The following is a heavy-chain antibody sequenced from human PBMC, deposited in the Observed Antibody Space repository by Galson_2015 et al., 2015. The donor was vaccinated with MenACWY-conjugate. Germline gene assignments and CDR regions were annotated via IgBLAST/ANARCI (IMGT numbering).Heavy chain of an antibody. V-gene: IGHV6-1*01. CDR2: TYYRSKWIN. CDR1: GDSVSRNSGA. J-gene: IGHJ5*02. Sequence: CAISGDSVSRNSGAWNWIRQSPSRGLEWLGRTYYRSKWINDYAVSVKGRITINPDTSKNQFSLQLNSVTPEDTAVYYCASGTAAAGFRAWGQGALVTVSS. D-gene: IGHD6-13*01. CDR3: ASGTAAAGFRA.